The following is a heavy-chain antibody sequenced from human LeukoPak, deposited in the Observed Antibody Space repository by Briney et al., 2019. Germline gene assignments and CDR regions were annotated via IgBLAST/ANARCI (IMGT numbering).Heavy chain of an antibody. CDR1: GGSISSSSYY. CDR2: IYYSGSA. V-gene: IGHV4-39*07. J-gene: IGHJ4*02. D-gene: IGHD1-26*01. Sequence: SETLSLTCTVSGGSISSSSYYWGWIRQPPGKGLEWIGSIYYSGSAYYNPSLKSRVTISVDTSKNQLSLKLSSVTAADTAVYYCASTASYGILNELDYWGQGTLVTVSS. CDR3: ASTASYGILNELDY.